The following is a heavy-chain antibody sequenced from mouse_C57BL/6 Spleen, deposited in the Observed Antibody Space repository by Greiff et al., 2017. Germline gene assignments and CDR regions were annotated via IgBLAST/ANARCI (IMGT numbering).Heavy chain of an antibody. CDR2: IYPRSGNT. D-gene: IGHD2-3*01. J-gene: IGHJ2*01. CDR1: GFTFTSYG. V-gene: IGHV1-81*01. Sequence: VQLQQSGAELARPGASVKLSCTASGFTFTSYGISWVMQSTGKGLEWIGEIYPRSGNTYYNEKLKGKATLTADKASSTSYMELRSLTSEVTAVYISARTNDYYRHYWGQGTTLTVSS. CDR3: ARTNDYYRHY.